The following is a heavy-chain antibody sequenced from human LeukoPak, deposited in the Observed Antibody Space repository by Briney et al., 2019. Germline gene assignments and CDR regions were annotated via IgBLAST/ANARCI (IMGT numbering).Heavy chain of an antibody. J-gene: IGHJ4*02. CDR1: GYTFTSYY. CDR3: AREVGIAVAGTIYFDY. CDR2: INPSGGST. Sequence: ASVKVSCKASGYTFTSYYVHWVRQAPGQGLEWMGVINPSGGSTSYAQKFQGRVTMTRDTSISTAYMELSRLRSDDTAVYYCAREVGIAVAGTIYFDYWGQGTLVTVSS. V-gene: IGHV1-46*01. D-gene: IGHD6-19*01.